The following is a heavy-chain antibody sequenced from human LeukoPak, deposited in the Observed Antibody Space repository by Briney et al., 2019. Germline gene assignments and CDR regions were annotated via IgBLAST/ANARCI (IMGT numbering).Heavy chain of an antibody. D-gene: IGHD3-9*01. CDR2: ISGSGGST. CDR3: ARLQFYEAAGYFRHFDL. V-gene: IGHV3-23*01. J-gene: IGHJ2*01. Sequence: PGGSLRLSCAASGFTFSSYAMSWVRQAPGKGLEWVSAISGSGGSTYYADSVKGRFTISRDNAQNSLYLQMNSLRAEDTAVYYCARLQFYEAAGYFRHFDLWGRGTLVTVPS. CDR1: GFTFSSYA.